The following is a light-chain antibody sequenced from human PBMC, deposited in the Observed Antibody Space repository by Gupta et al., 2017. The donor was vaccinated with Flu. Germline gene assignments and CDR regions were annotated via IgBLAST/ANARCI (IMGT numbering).Light chain of an antibody. CDR1: RGINVGTYR. V-gene: IGLV5-45*01. CDR3: MIWNSSAWV. Sequence: ALPTHPPSLSASRGASAGLPCTLRRGINVGTYRRSWDQQKPGSPPQHQLRYKSDSEKQQGSGVPSRFSGSKDAAANAGSVLISGLQSEDEGDYYCMIWNSSAWVFGGGTKLTVL. CDR2: YKSDSEK. J-gene: IGLJ3*02.